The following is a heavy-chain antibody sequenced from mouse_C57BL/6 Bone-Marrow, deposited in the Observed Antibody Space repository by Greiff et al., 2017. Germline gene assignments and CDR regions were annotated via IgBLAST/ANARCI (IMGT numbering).Heavy chain of an antibody. CDR2: IDPSDSYT. Sequence: VQLQQPGAELVMPGASVKLSCKASGYTFTSYWMHWVQQRPGQGLEWIGEIDPSDSYTNYNQKFKGKSTLTVDKSSRTAYMQLSRLTSEDSAVYYCARAGHYYGSSYGYVDVWGTGTTVTVS. V-gene: IGHV1-69*01. D-gene: IGHD1-1*01. J-gene: IGHJ1*03. CDR3: ARAGHYYGSSYGYVDV. CDR1: GYTFTSYW.